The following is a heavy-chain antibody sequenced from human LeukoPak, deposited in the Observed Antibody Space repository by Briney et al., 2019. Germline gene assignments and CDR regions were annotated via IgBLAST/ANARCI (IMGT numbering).Heavy chain of an antibody. J-gene: IGHJ3*02. CDR3: ARSRITMIVGDAFDI. CDR2: IYYSGST. CDR1: GGSISSGDYY. V-gene: IGHV4-30-4*01. Sequence: SQTLSLTCTVSGGSISSGDYYWSWIRQPPGKGLEWIGYIYYSGSTYYNPSLKSRVTISVDTSKNQFCLKLSSAPAADTAVYYCARSRITMIVGDAFDIWGQGTMVTVSS. D-gene: IGHD3-22*01.